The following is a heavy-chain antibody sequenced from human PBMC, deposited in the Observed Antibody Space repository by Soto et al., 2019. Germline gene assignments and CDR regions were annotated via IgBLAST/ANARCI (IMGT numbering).Heavy chain of an antibody. D-gene: IGHD3-10*01. CDR2: ISAYNGNT. CDR1: GYTFTSYG. CDR3: ASSSMVRGVKKPLDY. Sequence: GASVKVSCKASGYTFTSYGISWVRQAPGQGLEWMGWISAYNGNTNYAQKLQGRVTMTTDTSTSTAYMELRSLRSDDTAVYYCASSSMVRGVKKPLDYWGQGTLVTVSS. V-gene: IGHV1-18*01. J-gene: IGHJ4*02.